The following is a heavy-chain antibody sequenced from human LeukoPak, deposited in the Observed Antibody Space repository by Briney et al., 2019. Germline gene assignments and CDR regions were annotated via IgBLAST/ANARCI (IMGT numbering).Heavy chain of an antibody. Sequence: GGSLRLSCTVSGFTFNNAWMNWVRQAPGKGLEWVARIKKKTDYGTIDYAAPVKGRFIISRDDSKNTLYLQMNSLKIEDTAVYYCGLGSGKSDFDYWGQGTLVTVSS. D-gene: IGHD3-10*01. CDR2: IKKKTDYGTI. V-gene: IGHV3-15*05. CDR3: GLGSGKSDFDY. J-gene: IGHJ4*02. CDR1: GFTFNNAW.